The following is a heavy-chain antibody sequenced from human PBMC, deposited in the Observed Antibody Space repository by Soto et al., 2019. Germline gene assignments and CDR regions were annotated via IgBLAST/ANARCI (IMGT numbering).Heavy chain of an antibody. J-gene: IGHJ6*02. Sequence: GGYLRISCAASRYSFSDSAMTWVRQAPGKGLEWVAIVSYDGTKKDYADSVKGRFTISRDNSKNTLYLQMNSLRAEDTSVYYCAKDLYIVLVISATCGLDVWGDVT. CDR3: AKDLYIVLVISATCGLDV. D-gene: IGHD2-8*02. V-gene: IGHV3-30*18. CDR2: VSYDGTKK. CDR1: RYSFSDSA.